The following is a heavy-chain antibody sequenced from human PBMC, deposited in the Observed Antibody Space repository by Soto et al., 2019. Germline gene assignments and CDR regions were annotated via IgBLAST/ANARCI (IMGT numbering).Heavy chain of an antibody. J-gene: IGHJ6*02. CDR3: AREVRLRSYYYYYYGMDV. V-gene: IGHV3-30-3*01. CDR2: ISYDGSNK. CDR1: GFTFSSYA. Sequence: GGSLRLSCAASGFTFSSYAMHWVRQAPGKGLEWVAVISYDGSNKYYADSVKGRFTISRDNSKNTLYLQMNSLRAEDTAVYYCAREVRLRSYYYYYYGMDVWGQGTTVTVSS. D-gene: IGHD5-12*01.